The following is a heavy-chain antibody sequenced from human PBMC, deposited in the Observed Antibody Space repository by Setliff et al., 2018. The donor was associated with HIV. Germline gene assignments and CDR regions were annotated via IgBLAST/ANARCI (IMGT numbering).Heavy chain of an antibody. D-gene: IGHD2-15*01. CDR2: IYFSESP. Sequence: LSLTCTVSGGSISRGDYYWNWIRQPAGKGLEWIGSIYFSESPYYNPSLSSRVTISVDTSKNQFSLKLSSVTAADTAVYYCARASSRLNCSGGSCYRAPYAFDIWGQGTMVTVSS. J-gene: IGHJ3*02. CDR3: ARASSRLNCSGGSCYRAPYAFDI. V-gene: IGHV4-61*02. CDR1: GGSISRGDYY.